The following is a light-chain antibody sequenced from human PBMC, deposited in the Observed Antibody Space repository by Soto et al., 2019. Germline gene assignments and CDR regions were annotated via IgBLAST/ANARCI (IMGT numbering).Light chain of an antibody. CDR3: QQLDRYPST. CDR2: AAS. CDR1: QGISSY. V-gene: IGKV1-8*01. Sequence: ANRMTHSPSSFSATNADRVTGTCRASQGISSYLAWYHQKPGKAPKLLIYAASSLQSGVPSRFSGSGSGTDFTLSISSLQPKDFATYYCQQLDRYPSTLCGVAKVDTK. J-gene: IGKJ4*01.